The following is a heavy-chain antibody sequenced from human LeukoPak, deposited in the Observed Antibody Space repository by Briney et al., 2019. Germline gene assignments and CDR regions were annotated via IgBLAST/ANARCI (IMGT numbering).Heavy chain of an antibody. D-gene: IGHD2-2*01. V-gene: IGHV3-21*01. CDR1: GFTFSSYS. CDR3: ARVHCSSTSCYFDY. J-gene: IGHJ4*02. CDR2: ISSSSSYI. Sequence: GGSLRLSCAASGFTFSSYSMNWVRQAPGKGLEWVSSISSSSSYIYYADSVKGRFTISRDNAKNSLYLQMNSLRAEDTAVYYCARVHCSSTSCYFDYWGQGTLVTVSS.